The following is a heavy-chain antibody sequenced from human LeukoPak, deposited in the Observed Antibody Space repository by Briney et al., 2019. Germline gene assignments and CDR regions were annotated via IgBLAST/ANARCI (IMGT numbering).Heavy chain of an antibody. CDR2: ISWNSGSI. D-gene: IGHD4-17*01. V-gene: IGHV3-9*01. J-gene: IGHJ4*02. Sequence: GRSLRLSCAASGFTFDDYAMHWVRQAPGKGLEWVSGISWNSGSIGYADSVKGRFTISRDNAKNSLYLQMNSLRAEDTALYYCAKVGVYGDYVDYFDYWGQGTLVTVSS. CDR1: GFTFDDYA. CDR3: AKVGVYGDYVDYFDY.